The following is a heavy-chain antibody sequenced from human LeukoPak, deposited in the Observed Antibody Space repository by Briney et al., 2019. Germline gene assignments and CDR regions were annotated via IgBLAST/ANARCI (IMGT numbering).Heavy chain of an antibody. CDR2: ISPYNGNT. D-gene: IGHD6-19*01. Sequence: ASVKVSCKPYGYTFNTYGITWVRQAPGQGLEWMGWISPYNGNTNYAQKLQGRVTMTTDTSTSTAYMELRSLRSDDTAVYYCARDSGWSNSLFDYWGQGTLVTVSS. J-gene: IGHJ4*02. CDR1: GYTFNTYG. CDR3: ARDSGWSNSLFDY. V-gene: IGHV1-18*01.